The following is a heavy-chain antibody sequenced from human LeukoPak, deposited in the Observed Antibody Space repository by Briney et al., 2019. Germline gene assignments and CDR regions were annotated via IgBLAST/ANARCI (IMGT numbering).Heavy chain of an antibody. CDR1: GVSISSSSYY. CDR2: IYYSGST. CDR3: AGAVADNWFDP. D-gene: IGHD2-15*01. V-gene: IGHV4-39*01. J-gene: IGHJ5*02. Sequence: PSETLSLTCTVSGVSISSSSYYWGWIRQPPGKGLEWIGSIYYSGSTYYNPSLKSRVTISVDTSKNQFSLKLSSVPAADTAVYYCAGAVADNWFDPWGQGTLVTVSS.